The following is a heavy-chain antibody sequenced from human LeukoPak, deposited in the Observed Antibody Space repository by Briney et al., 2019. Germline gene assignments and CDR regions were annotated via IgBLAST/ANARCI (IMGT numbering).Heavy chain of an antibody. V-gene: IGHV4-59*01. CDR2: IYYSGST. J-gene: IGHJ4*02. D-gene: IGHD4-23*01. CDR1: GGSISSYY. Sequence: SETLSLXCTVSGGSISSYYWSWIRQPPGKGLEWIGYIYYSGSTIYNPSLKSRVTISVDTSKNQFSLKLSSVTAADTAVYYCASPQAGGNLDYFDYWGQGTLVTVSS. CDR3: ASPQAGGNLDYFDY.